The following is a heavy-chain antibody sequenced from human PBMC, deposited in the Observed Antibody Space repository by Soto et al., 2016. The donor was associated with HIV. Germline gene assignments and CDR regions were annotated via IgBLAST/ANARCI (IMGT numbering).Heavy chain of an antibody. J-gene: IGHJ3*01. CDR2: ISSSSSMI. CDR3: ARDQGINWSKDALDV. V-gene: IGHV3-48*04. Sequence: EVQLVESGGGSVQPGGSLRVSCAASGFTFSSYSMNWVRQAPGKGLEWISYISSSSSMIHYAGSVKGRFTISRDNAKTSLYLQMNSLRVDDTGVYYCARDQGINWSKDALDVWGQGTVVTVSS. D-gene: IGHD1-1*01. CDR1: GFTFSSYS.